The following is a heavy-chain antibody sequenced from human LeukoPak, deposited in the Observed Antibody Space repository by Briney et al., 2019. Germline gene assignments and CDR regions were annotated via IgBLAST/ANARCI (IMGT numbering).Heavy chain of an antibody. CDR1: GFTLNSYA. CDR2: ISYDGRNDK. J-gene: IGHJ4*02. D-gene: IGHD3-3*01. V-gene: IGHV3-30*04. Sequence: GGSLRPSGAASGFTLNSYAMPWVRQAPGKGLQWMAVISYDGRNDKYYADSVKGRFTISRDNSKNTLYVQMNSLRAEDTAVYYCARDSGYGFWSGYFAIDYWGQGTLVTVSS. CDR3: ARDSGYGFWSGYFAIDY.